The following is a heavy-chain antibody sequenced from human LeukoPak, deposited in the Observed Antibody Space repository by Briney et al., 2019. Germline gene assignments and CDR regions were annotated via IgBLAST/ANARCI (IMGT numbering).Heavy chain of an antibody. V-gene: IGHV3-23*01. CDR3: ASPTQYYDRPVYH. Sequence: GGSLRLSCAASGSTFSSFALTWVRQAPGKGLEWVSAISASGDKTYYVDSVKGRFTISRDNSRNMLHLQMNSLRAEDTAVYYCASPTQYYDRPVYHWGQGTLVTVSS. CDR1: GSTFSSFA. D-gene: IGHD3-22*01. J-gene: IGHJ1*01. CDR2: ISASGDKT.